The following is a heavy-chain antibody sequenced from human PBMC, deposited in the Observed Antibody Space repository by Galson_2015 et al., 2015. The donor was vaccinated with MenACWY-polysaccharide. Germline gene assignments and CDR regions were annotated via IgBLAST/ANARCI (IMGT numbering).Heavy chain of an antibody. Sequence: SLRLSCAAPGFAFSSYALHWVRQAPGKGLEWVAVISYDGSKKYYADSVKGRFTISRDNSKNTLYLQMNSLRAEDTAVYYCARDSLAVAGRDYWGQGTLVTVSS. CDR1: GFAFSSYA. CDR2: ISYDGSKK. CDR3: ARDSLAVAGRDY. V-gene: IGHV3-30*14. D-gene: IGHD6-13*01. J-gene: IGHJ4*02.